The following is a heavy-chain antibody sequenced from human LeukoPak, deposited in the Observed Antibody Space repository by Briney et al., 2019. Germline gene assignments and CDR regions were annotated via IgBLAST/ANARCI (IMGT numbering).Heavy chain of an antibody. J-gene: IGHJ4*02. D-gene: IGHD1-26*01. CDR3: ARAYSGRYLGDN. CDR2: ISSSSTI. Sequence: TGGSLRLSCAASGFTFSSYSMNWVRQAPGKGLEWVSYISSSSTIYYVDSVKGRFTISRDNAKNSLYLQMNSLRAEDTAVYYCARAYSGRYLGDNWGQGTLVTVSS. V-gene: IGHV3-48*01. CDR1: GFTFSSYS.